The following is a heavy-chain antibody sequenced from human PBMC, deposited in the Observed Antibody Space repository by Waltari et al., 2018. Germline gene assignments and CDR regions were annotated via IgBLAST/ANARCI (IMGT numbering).Heavy chain of an antibody. Sequence: LVQSGAEVMKPGASVKVSCKVSRDAITEHYIHWVRQAPGQGLGWMGWVNPNGGATNEQRNYRGRITLTWDTATTTSYMGLSGLRSDDTAVYYCAREYCGGDCRLFDYWGQGTLVTVSS. CDR3: AREYCGGDCRLFDY. V-gene: IGHV1-2*02. J-gene: IGHJ4*01. CDR2: VNPNGGAT. CDR1: RDAITEHY. D-gene: IGHD2-21*02.